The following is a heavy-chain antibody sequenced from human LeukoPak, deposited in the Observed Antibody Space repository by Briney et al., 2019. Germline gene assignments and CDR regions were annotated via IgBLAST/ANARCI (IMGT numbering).Heavy chain of an antibody. CDR3: YGANAEH. CDR2: ISYDGSNK. D-gene: IGHD4-23*01. J-gene: IGHJ1*01. V-gene: IGHV3-30*03. Sequence: PGRSLRLSCAASGFTFSSYGMHWVRQAPGKGLEWVAVISYDGSNKYYVDSVKGRFTISRDNVKNSLYLQMNSLRAEDTAVYYCYGANAEHWGQGTLVTVSS. CDR1: GFTFSSYG.